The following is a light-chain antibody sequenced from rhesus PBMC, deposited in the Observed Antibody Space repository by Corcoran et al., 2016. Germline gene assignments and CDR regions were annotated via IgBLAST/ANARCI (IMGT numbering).Light chain of an antibody. J-gene: IGKJ4*01. CDR2: EAS. CDR1: RGVTND. Sequence: DIQMTQSPSSLSASVGDRVTITCRASRGVTNDLAWYQQKPGETPRLLIYEASSLQSGIPSRFSGSGSGKDFTLTISRLQSEDFATYYCQHYYNNPTFGGGTKVEIK. V-gene: IGKV1-25*01. CDR3: QHYYNNPT.